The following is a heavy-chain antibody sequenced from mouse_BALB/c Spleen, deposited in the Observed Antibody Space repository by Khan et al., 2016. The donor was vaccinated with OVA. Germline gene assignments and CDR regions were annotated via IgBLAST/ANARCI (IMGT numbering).Heavy chain of an antibody. D-gene: IGHD1-1*01. Sequence: EVQLQESGPGLVKPSQSLSLTCTVTGYSITSDYAWNWIRQFPENKLEWMGYISYSGSANYNPSLKRRITITRDTSENQFFLQMNSVTTEDSATYYCARRYYYGHWYFDVWGAGTTVTVSS. CDR3: ARRYYYGHWYFDV. CDR1: GYSITSDYA. J-gene: IGHJ1*01. CDR2: ISYSGSA. V-gene: IGHV3-2*02.